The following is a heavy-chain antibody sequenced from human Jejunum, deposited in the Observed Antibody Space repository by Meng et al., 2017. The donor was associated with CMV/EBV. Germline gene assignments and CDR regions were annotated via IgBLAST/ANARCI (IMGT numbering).Heavy chain of an antibody. CDR1: GDSVSSNSAA. V-gene: IGHV6-1*01. J-gene: IGHJ5*02. CDR3: ARVGPNWDWFDP. CDR2: TYNRDKRHD. Sequence: ISGDSVSSNSAAWNGIEQSQSGGLEWLGRTYNRDKRHDDYAVSVKSRITINPDTSKNQFSLKLNSVATEDTAVYYWARVGPNWDWFDPWGQGTLVTVSS. D-gene: IGHD1-1*01.